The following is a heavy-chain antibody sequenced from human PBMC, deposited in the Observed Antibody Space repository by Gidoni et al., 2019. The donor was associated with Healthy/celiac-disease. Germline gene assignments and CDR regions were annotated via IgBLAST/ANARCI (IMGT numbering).Heavy chain of an antibody. V-gene: IGHV3-20*04. D-gene: IGHD2-21*01. CDR2: INWNGGST. CDR1: GFTLDGYG. CDR3: ARDIQAKNYYYYGMDV. J-gene: IGHJ6*02. Sequence: EVQLVESGGGVVRPGGSLRLSCAASGFTLDGYGMCWVRQAPGKGLEWVSGINWNGGSTGYADSVKGRFTISRDNAKNSLYLQMNSLRAEDTALYYCARDIQAKNYYYYGMDVWGQGTTVTVSS.